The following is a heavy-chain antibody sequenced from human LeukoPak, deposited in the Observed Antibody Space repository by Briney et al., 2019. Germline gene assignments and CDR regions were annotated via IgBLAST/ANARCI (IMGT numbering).Heavy chain of an antibody. Sequence: GGSLRLSCAVSGFPFSNYYMSWIRQAPGKGPEWISYIGSSGYTIYYADSVKGRFTISRDNAKNSLYLQMDSLRAEDTAIYYCARPQTSSSSTASLGYWGQGTLVTVSS. J-gene: IGHJ4*02. CDR1: GFPFSNYY. D-gene: IGHD6-6*01. CDR2: IGSSGYTI. V-gene: IGHV3-11*01. CDR3: ARPQTSSSSTASLGY.